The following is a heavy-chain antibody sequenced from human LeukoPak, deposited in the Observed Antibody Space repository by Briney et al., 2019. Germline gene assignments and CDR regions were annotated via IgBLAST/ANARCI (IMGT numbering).Heavy chain of an antibody. CDR1: GFSFRASS. CDR2: IANDDDTT. V-gene: IGHV3-48*02. D-gene: IGHD2/OR15-2a*01. CDR3: AKIKGPSLSTCYMDV. J-gene: IGHJ6*03. Sequence: GGSLRPSCGASGFSFRASSVNWVRQAPGKGLEWPAYIANDDDTTFYADSVTGRFTLSKDKAKNLVYLQMNSLRDDDTAVYYCAKIKGPSLSTCYMDVWGSGTTVTVSS.